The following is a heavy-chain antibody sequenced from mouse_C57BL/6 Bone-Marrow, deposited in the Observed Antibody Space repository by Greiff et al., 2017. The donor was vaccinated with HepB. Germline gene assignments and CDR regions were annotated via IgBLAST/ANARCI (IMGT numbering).Heavy chain of an antibody. CDR1: GFTFSDYG. Sequence: EVQVVESGGGLVKPGGSLKLSCAASGFTFSDYGMHWVRQAPEKGLEWVAYISSGSSTIYYADTVKGRFTISRDNAKNTLFLQMTSLRSEDTAMYYCAGPSYGSSYRYFDVWGTGTTVTVSS. D-gene: IGHD1-1*01. V-gene: IGHV5-17*01. CDR2: ISSGSSTI. CDR3: AGPSYGSSYRYFDV. J-gene: IGHJ1*03.